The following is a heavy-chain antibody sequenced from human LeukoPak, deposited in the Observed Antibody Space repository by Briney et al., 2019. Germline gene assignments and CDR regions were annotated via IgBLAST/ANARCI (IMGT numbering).Heavy chain of an antibody. D-gene: IGHD5-24*01. CDR2: IKQDGSEK. V-gene: IGHV3-7*01. CDR3: ARGRRWLQSLDY. J-gene: IGHJ4*02. CDR1: GFTFSSYG. Sequence: GGSLRLSCAASGFTFSSYGMHWVRQAPGKGLEWVANIKQDGSEKHYVDSVKGRFTISRDNAKNSLYLQMSSLRAEDTAVYYCARGRRWLQSLDYWGQGTLVTVSS.